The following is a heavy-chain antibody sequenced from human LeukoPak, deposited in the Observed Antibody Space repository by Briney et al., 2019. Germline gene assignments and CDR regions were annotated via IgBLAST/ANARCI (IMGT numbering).Heavy chain of an antibody. Sequence: RPSETLSLTCTVSGGSISSSSYYWGWIRQPPGKGLEWIGSIYYSGSTYYNPSLKSRVTISVDTSKNQFSLKLSSVTAADTAVYYCARDHLGPQDYWGQGTLVTVSS. V-gene: IGHV4-39*07. J-gene: IGHJ4*02. CDR3: ARDHLGPQDY. CDR2: IYYSGST. CDR1: GGSISSSSYY.